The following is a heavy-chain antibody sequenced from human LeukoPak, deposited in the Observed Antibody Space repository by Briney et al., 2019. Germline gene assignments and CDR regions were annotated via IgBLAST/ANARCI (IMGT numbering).Heavy chain of an antibody. V-gene: IGHV4-39*01. D-gene: IGHD3-3*01. CDR2: IYYSGST. J-gene: IGHJ5*02. CDR3: ARTLGRITIFGVDPTSWFDP. Sequence: SETLSLTCTVSGGSISSSSYYWGWTRQPPGKGLEWIGSIYYSGSTYYDPSLKSRVTISVDTSKNQFSLKLSSVTAADTAVYYCARTLGRITIFGVDPTSWFDPWGQGTLVTVSS. CDR1: GGSISSSSYY.